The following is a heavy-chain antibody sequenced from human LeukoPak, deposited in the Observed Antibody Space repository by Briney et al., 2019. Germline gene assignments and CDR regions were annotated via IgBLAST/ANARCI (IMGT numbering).Heavy chain of an antibody. D-gene: IGHD7-27*01. J-gene: IGHJ3*02. V-gene: IGHV3-7*01. CDR3: ANDVSQTGAFNI. Sequence: PGGSLRLSCAGSGFTFSSYWMNWVRQAPGKGLEWVANIKQDGTKTHYVDSVKGRFTISGDNARSSLYLQMNSLRVEDTAVYYCANDVSQTGAFNIWGQGTMVTVSS. CDR2: IKQDGTKT. CDR1: GFTFSSYW.